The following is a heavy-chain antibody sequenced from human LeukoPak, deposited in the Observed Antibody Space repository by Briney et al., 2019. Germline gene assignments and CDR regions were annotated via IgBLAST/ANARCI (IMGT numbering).Heavy chain of an antibody. J-gene: IGHJ4*02. V-gene: IGHV3-23*01. Sequence: GGSLRLSCAASGFTFSSYGMSWVRQAPGQGREWVSAISGSGGSTYYADSVKDRFTISRDNSKNTLYLQMNSLRAEDTAVYYCARGGPAAGRFDYWGQGTLVTVSS. CDR1: GFTFSSYG. CDR3: ARGGPAAGRFDY. CDR2: ISGSGGST. D-gene: IGHD6-13*01.